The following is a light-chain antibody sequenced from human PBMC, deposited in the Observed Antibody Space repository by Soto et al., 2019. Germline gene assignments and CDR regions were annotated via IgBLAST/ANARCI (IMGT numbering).Light chain of an antibody. V-gene: IGLV2-8*01. CDR2: EVS. CDR1: SSDVGGYNY. CDR3: SSFVGSNSHAI. J-gene: IGLJ2*01. Sequence: QSALTQPPSASGSPGQSVTISCTGTSSDVGGYNYVSWYQQHPGKAPKLMIYEVSKRPSGVPDRFSGSKSGNTASLTVSGLQAEDEADYYCSSFVGSNSHAIFGGGTKLTVL.